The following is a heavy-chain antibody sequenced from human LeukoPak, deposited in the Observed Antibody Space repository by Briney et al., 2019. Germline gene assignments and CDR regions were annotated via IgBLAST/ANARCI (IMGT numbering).Heavy chain of an antibody. Sequence: SETLSLTCTVSGGSISSYYWSWIRQPPGEGLEWIGTIYYSGSTYYNPSLKSRVTISIDTSKNQFSLKLNSVTAADTALYYCARSPAYCGGDCPTGGAFDIWGQGTTVTVSS. CDR1: GGSISSYY. V-gene: IGHV4-39*01. CDR2: IYYSGST. D-gene: IGHD2-21*02. CDR3: ARSPAYCGGDCPTGGAFDI. J-gene: IGHJ3*02.